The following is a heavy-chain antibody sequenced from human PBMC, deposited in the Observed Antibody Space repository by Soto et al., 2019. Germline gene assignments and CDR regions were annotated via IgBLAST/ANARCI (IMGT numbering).Heavy chain of an antibody. J-gene: IGHJ4*02. CDR2: IYYSGST. Sequence: QVQLQESGPGLVKPSQTLSLTCTVSGGSISSGGYYWSWIRQHPGKGLEWIGYIYYSGSTYYKPSLKSRVTISVDTSKNQFALKLSSVTAADTAVYYCARVSKTAGIAAAEPSYWGQGTLVTVSS. V-gene: IGHV4-31*03. D-gene: IGHD6-13*01. CDR3: ARVSKTAGIAAAEPSY. CDR1: GGSISSGGYY.